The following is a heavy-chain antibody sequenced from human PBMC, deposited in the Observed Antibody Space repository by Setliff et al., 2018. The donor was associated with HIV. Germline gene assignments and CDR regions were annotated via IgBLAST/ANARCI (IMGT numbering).Heavy chain of an antibody. J-gene: IGHJ4*02. CDR3: ARDYYGGFGDYDFGDYFDY. CDR2: IDQDGSEK. V-gene: IGHV3-7*03. Sequence: GSPRLSCVASGFTFSSYWMTWVRQAPGKGLEWVANIDQDGSEKYYVDSVKGRFAISRDNAKNSLSLQMNSLRADDTAVYYCARDYYGGFGDYDFGDYFDYWGQGTLVTVSS. CDR1: GFTFSSYW. D-gene: IGHD4-17*01.